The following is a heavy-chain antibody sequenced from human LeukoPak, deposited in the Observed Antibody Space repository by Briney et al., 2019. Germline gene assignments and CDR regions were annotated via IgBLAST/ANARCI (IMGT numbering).Heavy chain of an antibody. CDR3: AKGIQYGDYVFYYYGMDV. Sequence: SGGSLRLSCAASGFTFSSSAMSWVRQVPGKGLEWVSGISASGGSTSYADSVRGRFTISRDNSKNTLYLQMNSLRAEDTAVYYCAKGIQYGDYVFYYYGMDVWGQGTTVTVSS. V-gene: IGHV3-23*01. CDR2: ISASGGST. CDR1: GFTFSSSA. D-gene: IGHD4-17*01. J-gene: IGHJ6*02.